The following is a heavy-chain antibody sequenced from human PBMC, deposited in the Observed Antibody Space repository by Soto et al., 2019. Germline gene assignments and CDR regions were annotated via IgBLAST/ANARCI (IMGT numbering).Heavy chain of an antibody. CDR1: GFTFSSYS. CDR3: AREGGAYSNYDYYYYYGMDV. CDR2: ICSSSSTI. J-gene: IGHJ6*02. D-gene: IGHD4-4*01. V-gene: IGHV3-48*02. Sequence: GGSLRLSCAASGFTFSSYSMNWVRQAPGKGLEWVSYICSSSSTIYYADSVKGRFTISRDNANNSLYLQMNSLRDEDTAVYYCAREGGAYSNYDYYYYYGMDVWGQGTTVTVSS.